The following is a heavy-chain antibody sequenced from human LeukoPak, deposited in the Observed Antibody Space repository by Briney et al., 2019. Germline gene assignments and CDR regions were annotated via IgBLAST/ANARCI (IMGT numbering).Heavy chain of an antibody. V-gene: IGHV3-7*01. J-gene: IGHJ5*01. CDR2: IKENGSEK. CDR1: GFTFSRYW. Sequence: GGSLRLSCVASGFTFSRYWMTWVRRAPGKRPEWVANIKENGSEKYYVDSVKGRFTISRDNAKNSLYLQMNSLRAEDTAVYYCARYTSMSAPGWFDSWGQGTLVTVSS. CDR3: ARYTSMSAPGWFDS. D-gene: IGHD5-18*01.